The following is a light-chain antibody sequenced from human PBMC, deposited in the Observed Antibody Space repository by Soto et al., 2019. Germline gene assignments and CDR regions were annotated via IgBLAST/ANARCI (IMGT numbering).Light chain of an antibody. CDR3: QQYNKWPIT. Sequence: EIVLTQSPATLSVSPGERATLSCRASQRVGSLLAWYQQKAGQAPRLLIYRASSRATGISGSVSGSGSGTEFTLTITSLQSEDSAVYYCQQYNKWPITFGQGTRLEIK. CDR1: QRVGSL. CDR2: RAS. V-gene: IGKV3-15*01. J-gene: IGKJ5*01.